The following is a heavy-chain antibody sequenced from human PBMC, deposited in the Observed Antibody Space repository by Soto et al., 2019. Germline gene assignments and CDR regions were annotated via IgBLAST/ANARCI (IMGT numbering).Heavy chain of an antibody. V-gene: IGHV3-23*01. J-gene: IGHJ6*02. CDR1: GFTFSSHV. Sequence: EVQLLESGGGLVQPGGSLRLSCAASGFTFSSHVMNWVRQAPGKGLEWVAAISGGGGTTYYGDSVEGRFTMSRDNSKNTLYRQMNSRRAEDTAIYYCARGPRAPPPHDYGMDVWGQGTTVTVSS. CDR3: ARGPRAPPPHDYGMDV. CDR2: ISGGGGTT.